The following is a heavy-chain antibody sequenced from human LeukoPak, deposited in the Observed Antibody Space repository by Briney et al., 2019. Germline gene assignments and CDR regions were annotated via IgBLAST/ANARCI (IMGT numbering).Heavy chain of an antibody. CDR1: GFTVSTNY. V-gene: IGHV3-53*01. D-gene: IGHD3-3*01. CDR3: VTLNGDGDLRSANRAYYMDV. CDR2: IYRGSST. Sequence: GGSLRLSCVASGFTVSTNYMSWVRQAPGKGLESVSVIYRGSSTYYADSVKGRFTISRDNSKNTLYLQMNSLRAEDTAVYYCVTLNGDGDLRSANRAYYMDVWGKGTTVTVSS. J-gene: IGHJ6*03.